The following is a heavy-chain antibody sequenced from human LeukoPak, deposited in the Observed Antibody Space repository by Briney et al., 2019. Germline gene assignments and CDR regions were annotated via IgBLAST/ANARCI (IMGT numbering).Heavy chain of an antibody. Sequence: ASVKVSCKASGYTFTGYYMHWVRQAPGQGLEWMGRINPNSGGTNYAQKFQGRVTMTRDTSISTAYMELSSLRSEDTAVYYCATSYCSGGSCHRIDAFDIWGQGTMVTVSS. J-gene: IGHJ3*02. CDR3: ATSYCSGGSCHRIDAFDI. V-gene: IGHV1-2*06. D-gene: IGHD2-15*01. CDR2: INPNSGGT. CDR1: GYTFTGYY.